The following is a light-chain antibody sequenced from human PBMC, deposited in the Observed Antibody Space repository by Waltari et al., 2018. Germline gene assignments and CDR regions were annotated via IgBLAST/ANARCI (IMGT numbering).Light chain of an antibody. Sequence: EIVLTQSPDPLSLSPGERASLPCRASQSAGASYLAWYQQKPGQAPRLLIYATSSRATGIPDRFSGSGSGTDFTLTISRPEPEDSAVYYCQQHGRSPWTFGRGTKVEIK. V-gene: IGKV3-20*01. CDR1: QSAGASY. J-gene: IGKJ1*01. CDR3: QQHGRSPWT. CDR2: ATS.